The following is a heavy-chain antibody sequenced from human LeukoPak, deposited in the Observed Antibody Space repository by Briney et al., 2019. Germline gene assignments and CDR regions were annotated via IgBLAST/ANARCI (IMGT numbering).Heavy chain of an antibody. CDR3: ARDSHYYYDSSGYYLTLPFDY. J-gene: IGHJ4*02. CDR2: INHSGST. D-gene: IGHD3-22*01. CDR1: GGSFSGYY. V-gene: IGHV4-34*01. Sequence: SETLSLTCAVYGGSFSGYYWSWIRQPPGKGLEWIGEINHSGSTNYNPSLKSRVTISVDTSKNQFSLKLSSVTAADTAVYYCARDSHYYYDSSGYYLTLPFDYWGQGTLVTVPS.